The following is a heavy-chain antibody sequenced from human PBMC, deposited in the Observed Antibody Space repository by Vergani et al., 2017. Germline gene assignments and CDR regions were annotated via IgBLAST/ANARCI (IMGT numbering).Heavy chain of an antibody. J-gene: IGHJ4*02. V-gene: IGHV4-38-2*02. CDR2: FHHTGMT. CDR3: ARHGGSGNFYHLVDS. CDR1: NYSISRGYF. Sequence: QVQLQESGPGMVKPSETLSLTCTVSNYSISRGYFWGWIRRPPGKGLEWIASFHHTGMTYNNPSLKSRVTISVDTSKNLISLQLNSVTAADTALYYCARHGGSGNFYHLVDSWGQGTLVTVSS. D-gene: IGHD3-10*01.